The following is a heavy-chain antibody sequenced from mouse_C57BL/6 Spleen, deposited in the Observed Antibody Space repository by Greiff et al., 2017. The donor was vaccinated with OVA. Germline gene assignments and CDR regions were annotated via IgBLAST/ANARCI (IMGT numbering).Heavy chain of an antibody. V-gene: IGHV1-82*01. D-gene: IGHD4-1*01. CDR2: IYPGDGDT. CDR3: ARNWEGFAY. Sequence: VHLVESGPELVKPGASVKISCKASGYAFSSSWMNGVKQRPGRGLEGIGRIYPGDGDTNYNGKFKGKATLTADKPSSTAYMQLSSLTSEDSAVYFCARNWEGFAYWGQGTLVTVSA. J-gene: IGHJ3*01. CDR1: GYAFSSSW.